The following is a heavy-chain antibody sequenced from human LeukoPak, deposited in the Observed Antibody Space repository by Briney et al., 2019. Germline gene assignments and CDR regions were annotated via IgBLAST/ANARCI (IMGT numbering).Heavy chain of an antibody. V-gene: IGHV1-46*01. Sequence: ASVKVSCKASGYTFTSYYMHWVRQAPGQGLEWMGIINPSGGSTSYAQRFQGRVTMTRDTSTSTVYMELSSLRSEDTAVYYCALAARYYYYGMDVWGQGTTVTVSS. D-gene: IGHD6-6*01. CDR2: INPSGGST. CDR3: ALAARYYYYGMDV. J-gene: IGHJ6*02. CDR1: GYTFTSYY.